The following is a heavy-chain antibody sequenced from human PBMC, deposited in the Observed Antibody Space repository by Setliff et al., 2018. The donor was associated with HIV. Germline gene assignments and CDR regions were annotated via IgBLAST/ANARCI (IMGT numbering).Heavy chain of an antibody. D-gene: IGHD3-22*01. Sequence: SETLSLTCAVYGGSFSNYYWSWIRQSPGKGLEWIGEINYSGNVVYNPSVRGRVTISVDTSKNQFSLKLTSVTAADTAVYYCARDGVWSSGLDAFDIWGQGTMVTVSS. J-gene: IGHJ3*02. CDR1: GGSFSNYY. V-gene: IGHV4-34*01. CDR3: ARDGVWSSGLDAFDI. CDR2: INYSGNV.